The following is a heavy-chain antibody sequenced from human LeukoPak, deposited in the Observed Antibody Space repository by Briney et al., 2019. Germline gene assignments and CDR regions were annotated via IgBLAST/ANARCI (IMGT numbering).Heavy chain of an antibody. Sequence: PSETLSLTCTVSGGSISSYYWSWIRQPPGKGLEWIGYVYYTGSTSYNPSLKSRVTISMDTSKNQFSLKLSSVTAADSAVYYCARSDYSGSGTYTEFDAFDIWGQGPMVTVSS. V-gene: IGHV4-59*01. CDR1: GGSISSYY. J-gene: IGHJ3*02. D-gene: IGHD3-10*01. CDR2: VYYTGST. CDR3: ARSDYSGSGTYTEFDAFDI.